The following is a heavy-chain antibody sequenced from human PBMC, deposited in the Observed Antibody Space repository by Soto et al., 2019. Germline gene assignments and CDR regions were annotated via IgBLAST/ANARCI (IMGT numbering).Heavy chain of an antibody. CDR1: GGSISSAGYY. CDR3: ARGGRAFDL. J-gene: IGHJ3*01. V-gene: IGHV4-31*03. CDR2: IYYSGTT. D-gene: IGHD3-16*01. Sequence: LQESGPGLVKPSQTLSLICTVSGGSISSAGYYWSWIRQHPGKGLEWIGYIYYSGTTYHNPSLXXRXTXLVDTSKNQFSLRLTSVTAADTAVYYCARGGRAFDLWGQGTMVIVSS.